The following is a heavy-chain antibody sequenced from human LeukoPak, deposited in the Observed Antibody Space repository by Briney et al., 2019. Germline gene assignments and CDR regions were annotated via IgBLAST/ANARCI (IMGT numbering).Heavy chain of an antibody. CDR2: IIPIFGTA. V-gene: IGHV1-69*06. CDR1: GGTFSSYA. Sequence: SVKVSCKASGGTFSSYAISWVRQAPGQGLEWMGRIIPIFGTANYAQKFQGRVTITADKSTSTAYMELGSLRSEDTAVYYCARGTYDFWSGYPLDYWGQGTLVTVSS. CDR3: ARGTYDFWSGYPLDY. J-gene: IGHJ4*02. D-gene: IGHD3-3*01.